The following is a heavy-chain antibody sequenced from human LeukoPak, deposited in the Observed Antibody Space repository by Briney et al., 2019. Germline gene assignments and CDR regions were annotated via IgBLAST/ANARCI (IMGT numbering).Heavy chain of an antibody. Sequence: SGESLKISCKASGYSFTSYWIGWVRQMPGKGLEWMGIIYPGDSDTRYSPSFQGQVTISADKSITTAYLQWSSLKASDTAMYFCASGPDLDFWGQGTLVTVSS. CDR3: ASGPDLDF. V-gene: IGHV5-51*01. J-gene: IGHJ4*02. CDR1: GYSFTSYW. CDR2: IYPGDSDT.